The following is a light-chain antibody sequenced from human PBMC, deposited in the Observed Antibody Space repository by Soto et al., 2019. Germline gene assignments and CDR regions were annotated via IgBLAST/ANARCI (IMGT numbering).Light chain of an antibody. Sequence: EIVLTQSPDTLSLSPGERATLSCRASQSVRNNYLAWYQQKPGQAPRFLIYDASSRATGIPDRFSGSGSGTDFTVTISRLEAEDFAVYYCQQYGRSPLTVGGGTKVEIK. CDR3: QQYGRSPLT. V-gene: IGKV3-20*01. J-gene: IGKJ4*01. CDR1: QSVRNNY. CDR2: DAS.